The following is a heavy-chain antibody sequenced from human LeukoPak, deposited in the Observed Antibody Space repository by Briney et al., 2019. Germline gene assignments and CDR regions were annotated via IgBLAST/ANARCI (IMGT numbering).Heavy chain of an antibody. V-gene: IGHV3-30-3*02. CDR1: GFAFTRHA. D-gene: IGHD3-9*01. CDR3: TTANGYYDILTGYYIPPD. Sequence: GGSLRLSCAASGFAFTRHAMHWVRQAPGKGLEWVAVISYDGSNKYYADSVKGRFTISRDNSKNTLYLQMNSLKTEDTAVYYCTTANGYYDILTGYYIPPDWGQGTLVTVSS. J-gene: IGHJ4*02. CDR2: ISYDGSNK.